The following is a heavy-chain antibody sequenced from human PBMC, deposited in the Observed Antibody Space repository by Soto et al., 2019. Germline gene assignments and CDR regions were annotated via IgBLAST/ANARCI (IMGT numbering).Heavy chain of an antibody. CDR2: ISYSGST. V-gene: IGHV4-30-4*01. D-gene: IGHD2-8*01. J-gene: IGHJ5*01. CDR3: ARLIGDSWLDS. Sequence: SETLSLTCTVSGGSISSGEYYWTWIRQPPGKGLEWIGYISYSGSTHYSPPLKSRVSITVDTSKNQLSLQLNSVTPDDTAVYYCARLIGDSWLDSWGQGTLVTVSS. CDR1: GGSISSGEYY.